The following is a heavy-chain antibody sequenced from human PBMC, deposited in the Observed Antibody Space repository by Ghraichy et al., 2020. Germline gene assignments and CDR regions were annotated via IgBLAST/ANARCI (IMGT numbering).Heavy chain of an antibody. CDR3: ARLSYCSSTSCYDVDYYFDY. CDR2: ISSSSSTI. CDR1: GFTFSSYS. Sequence: GGSLRLSCAASGFTFSSYSMNWVRQAPGKGLEWVSYISSSSSTIYYADSVKGRFTISRDNAKNSLYLQMNSLRDEDTAVYYCARLSYCSSTSCYDVDYYFDYWGQGTLVTVSS. V-gene: IGHV3-48*02. J-gene: IGHJ4*02. D-gene: IGHD2-2*01.